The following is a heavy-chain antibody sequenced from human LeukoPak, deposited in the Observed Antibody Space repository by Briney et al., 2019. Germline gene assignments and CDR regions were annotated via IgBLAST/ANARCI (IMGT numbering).Heavy chain of an antibody. CDR1: GGSFSGYY. CDR2: IYYSGST. CDR3: ARDSPYCSSTSCYTE. Sequence: SETLSLTCAVYGGSFSGYYWSWIRQPPGKGLEWIGYIYYSGSTNYNPSLKSRVTISVDTSKNQFSLKLSSVTAADTAVYYCARDSPYCSSTSCYTEWGQGTLVTVSS. D-gene: IGHD2-2*02. J-gene: IGHJ4*02. V-gene: IGHV4-59*01.